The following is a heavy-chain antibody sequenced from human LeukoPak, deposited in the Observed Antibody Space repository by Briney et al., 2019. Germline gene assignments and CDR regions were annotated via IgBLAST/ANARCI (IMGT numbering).Heavy chain of an antibody. CDR3: AHIRDSSGYYYDYFDY. D-gene: IGHD3-22*01. V-gene: IGHV2-5*02. CDR2: IYWDDDS. CDR1: GFSLSTRGVG. J-gene: IGHJ4*02. Sequence: GSGPTLVNPTQSLTLTFTFSGFSLSTRGVGVGWIRQPPGKALEWLALIYWDDDSRYSPSLKSRLTITKDTSKNQVVLTMTNMDPVDTATYYCAHIRDSSGYYYDYFDYWGQGTLVTVSS.